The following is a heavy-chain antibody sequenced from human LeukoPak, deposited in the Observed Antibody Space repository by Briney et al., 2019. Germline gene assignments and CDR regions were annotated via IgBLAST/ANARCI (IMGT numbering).Heavy chain of an antibody. CDR1: GYTFISYG. D-gene: IGHD2-2*02. V-gene: IGHV1-18*01. J-gene: IGHJ6*03. Sequence: ASVKVSCKASGYTFISYGISWVRQAPGQGLEWMGWISAYNGNTNYAQKLQGRVTMTTDTSTSTAYMELRSLRSDDAAVYYCARQDIVVVPAAIEAYYYYMDVWGKGTTVTVSS. CDR3: ARQDIVVVPAAIEAYYYYMDV. CDR2: ISAYNGNT.